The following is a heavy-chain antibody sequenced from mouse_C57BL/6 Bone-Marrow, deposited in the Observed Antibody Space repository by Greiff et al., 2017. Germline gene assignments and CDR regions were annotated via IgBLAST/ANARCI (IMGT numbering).Heavy chain of an antibody. CDR3: TLLAAY. Sequence: EVMLVESGAELVRPGASVKLSCTASGFNIKDDYMHWVKQRPEQGLEWIGWIDPENGDTDYASKFQGKATITADTSSNTAYLPLGSLTSEDTAVYYCTLLAAYWGQGTLVTVSA. V-gene: IGHV14-4*01. J-gene: IGHJ3*01. CDR2: IDPENGDT. CDR1: GFNIKDDY.